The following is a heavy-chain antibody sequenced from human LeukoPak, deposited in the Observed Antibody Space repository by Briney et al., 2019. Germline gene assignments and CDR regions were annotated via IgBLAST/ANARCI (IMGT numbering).Heavy chain of an antibody. J-gene: IGHJ4*02. CDR3: ARSGYSSSFDY. V-gene: IGHV1-2*02. CDR2: MNPNSGGT. D-gene: IGHD6-13*01. Sequence: MGWMNPNSGGTNYAQKFQGRVTMTRDTSISTAYMELSRLRSDDTAVYYCARSGYSSSFDYWGQGTLVTVSS.